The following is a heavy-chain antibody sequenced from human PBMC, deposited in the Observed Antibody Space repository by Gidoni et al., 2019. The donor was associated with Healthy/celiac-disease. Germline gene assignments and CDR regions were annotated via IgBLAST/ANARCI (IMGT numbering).Heavy chain of an antibody. V-gene: IGHV3-21*01. CDR2: ISSSSSYI. CDR3: ARDRCSGGSCYGDY. CDR1: GFTFSSYS. J-gene: IGHJ4*02. Sequence: EVQLEESGGGLVKPGGSLRLSCAASGFTFSSYSMNWVRQAPGKGLEWVSSISSSSSYIYYADSVKGRFTISRDNAKNSLYLQMNSLRAEDTAVYYCARDRCSGGSCYGDYWGQGTLVTVSS. D-gene: IGHD2-15*01.